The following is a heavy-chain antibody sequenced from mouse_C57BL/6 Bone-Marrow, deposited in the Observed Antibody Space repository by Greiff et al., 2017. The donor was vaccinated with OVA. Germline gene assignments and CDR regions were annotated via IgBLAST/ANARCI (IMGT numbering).Heavy chain of an antibody. CDR2: IYPGDGDT. J-gene: IGHJ3*01. V-gene: IGHV1-82*01. Sequence: QVQLKQSGPELVKPGASVKISCKASGYAFSSSWMNWVKQRPGQGLEWIGRIYPGDGDTNYNGKFKGKATLTADKSSSTAYMQLSSLTSEDSAVYVCAREYGYDGAWFAYWGQGTLVTVSA. CDR1: GYAFSSSW. D-gene: IGHD2-2*01. CDR3: AREYGYDGAWFAY.